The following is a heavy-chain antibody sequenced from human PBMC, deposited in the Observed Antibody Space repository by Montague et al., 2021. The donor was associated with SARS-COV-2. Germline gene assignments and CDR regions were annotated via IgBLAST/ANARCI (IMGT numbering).Heavy chain of an antibody. CDR2: IYYSGTT. Sequence: SETLSLTCTVSGGSITRDYYWCWIRQPPGKGLEWVVNIYYSGTTFINPSLDSRVTISVDASKNQFSLNLTSVTAADTAVYYCARRLVGGVPKAFDIWGQGALVTVSS. V-gene: IGHV4-39*01. J-gene: IGHJ3*02. CDR3: ARRLVGGVPKAFDI. D-gene: IGHD3-10*01. CDR1: GGSITRDYY.